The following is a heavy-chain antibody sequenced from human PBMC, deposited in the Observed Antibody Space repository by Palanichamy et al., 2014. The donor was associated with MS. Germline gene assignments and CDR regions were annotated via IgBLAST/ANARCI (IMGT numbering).Heavy chain of an antibody. D-gene: IGHD1-26*01. Sequence: QVQLQQSGPGLVKPSQTPSLTCAISGDSVSSNSAAWDWIRQSPSRGLEWLGRTYYRSKWFFDYALSVRSRITIDPDTSKNQFSLHLNSMTPDDTAVYYCAAGWALVSWGQGTLVTVSS. CDR1: GDSVSSNSAA. V-gene: IGHV6-1*01. CDR2: TYYRSKWFF. CDR3: AAGWALVS. J-gene: IGHJ5*02.